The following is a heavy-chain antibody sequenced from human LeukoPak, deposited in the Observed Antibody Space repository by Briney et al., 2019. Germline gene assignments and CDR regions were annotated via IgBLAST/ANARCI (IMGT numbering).Heavy chain of an antibody. J-gene: IGHJ4*02. CDR1: GGSISSYY. CDR3: ARDVGGCNYGYSLDY. V-gene: IGHV4-4*07. Sequence: SETLSLTCTVSGGSISSYYWNWIRQPAGKGLEWIGRIYTSGSTSYNSSLKSRVTMSVDTSKNQFSLKLSSVTAADTAVYYCARDVGGCNYGYSLDYWGQGALVSVSS. CDR2: IYTSGST. D-gene: IGHD5-18*01.